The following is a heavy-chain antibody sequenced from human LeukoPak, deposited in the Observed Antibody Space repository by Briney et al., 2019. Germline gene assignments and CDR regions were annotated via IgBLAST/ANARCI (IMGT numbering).Heavy chain of an antibody. CDR2: IKSKTDGGTT. CDR3: AKPILSGSYATFDY. V-gene: IGHV3-15*01. Sequence: GGSLRLSCAASGFTFSNAWMSWVRQAPGKGLEWVGRIKSKTDGGTTDYAAPVKGRFTISRDDSKNTLYLQMNSLRAEDTAVYYCAKPILSGSYATFDYWGQGTLVTVSS. J-gene: IGHJ4*02. D-gene: IGHD1-26*01. CDR1: GFTFSNAW.